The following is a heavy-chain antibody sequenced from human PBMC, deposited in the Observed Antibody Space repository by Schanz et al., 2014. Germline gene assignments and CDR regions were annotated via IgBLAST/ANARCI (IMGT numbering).Heavy chain of an antibody. D-gene: IGHD3-9*01. CDR1: GFTFSDAW. CDR3: AKAADWPVTRFDP. J-gene: IGHJ5*02. Sequence: VQLVDSGGGLIQPGGFLRLSCAASGFTFSDAWMSWVRQAPGKGLEWVSAISGGGGTTYYTDSVKGRFTITRDNSKSTLYLQLSSLRADDTAVYYCAKAADWPVTRFDPWGQGTLGTVSS. CDR2: ISGGGGTT. V-gene: IGHV3-23*04.